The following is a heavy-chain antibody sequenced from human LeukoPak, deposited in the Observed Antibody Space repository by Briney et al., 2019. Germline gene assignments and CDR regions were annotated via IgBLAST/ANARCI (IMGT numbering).Heavy chain of an antibody. CDR2: ISSSSSYI. CDR1: GFTFSSYS. Sequence: PGGSLRLSCAASGFTFSSYSMNWVRQAPGKGLEWVSSISSSSSYIYYADSAKGRFTISRDNAKNSLYLQMNSLRAEDTAVYYCARDRGRRNWGTFDYWGQGTLVTVSS. CDR3: ARDRGRRNWGTFDY. D-gene: IGHD7-27*01. V-gene: IGHV3-21*01. J-gene: IGHJ4*02.